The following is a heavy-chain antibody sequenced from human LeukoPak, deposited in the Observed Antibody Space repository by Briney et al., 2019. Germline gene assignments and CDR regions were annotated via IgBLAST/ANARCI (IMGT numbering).Heavy chain of an antibody. D-gene: IGHD1-26*01. CDR1: GGTFSSYT. CDR2: IIPMLGIA. CDR3: ARNSGSYYALDC. Sequence: SVKVSCKASGGTFSSYTITWVRQAPGQGLEWMGRIIPMLGIANYAQKFQGRVTITADKSTSTAYMELNSLRSEDTAVYYCARNSGSYYALDCWGQGALVTVSS. V-gene: IGHV1-69*02. J-gene: IGHJ4*02.